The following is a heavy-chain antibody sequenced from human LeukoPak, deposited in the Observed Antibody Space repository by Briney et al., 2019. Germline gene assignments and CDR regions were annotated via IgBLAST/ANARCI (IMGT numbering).Heavy chain of an antibody. D-gene: IGHD3-16*02. CDR1: GGSISSYY. CDR3: ARDRGYDYVWGSYRYDY. CDR2: IYYSGST. J-gene: IGHJ4*02. Sequence: SETLSLTCTVSGGSISSYYWSWIRQPPGKGLGWIGYIYYSGSTNYNSSLTSRVTISVDTSKNQFSLKLSSVTAADAAVYYCARDRGYDYVWGSYRYDYWGQGTLVTVSS. V-gene: IGHV4-59*01.